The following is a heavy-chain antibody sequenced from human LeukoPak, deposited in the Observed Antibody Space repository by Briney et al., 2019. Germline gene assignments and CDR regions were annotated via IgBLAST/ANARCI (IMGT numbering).Heavy chain of an antibody. CDR2: IYTSGST. CDR3: ARIPGGYSSNWYYFDY. Sequence: SETLSLTCTVSGGSISSYYWSWIRQPAGKGLEWIGRIYTSGSTNYNPSLKSRVTMSVDTSKNQFSLKLSSVTAADTAVYYCARIPGGYSSNWYYFDYWGQGTLVTVSS. J-gene: IGHJ4*02. V-gene: IGHV4-4*07. D-gene: IGHD6-13*01. CDR1: GGSISSYY.